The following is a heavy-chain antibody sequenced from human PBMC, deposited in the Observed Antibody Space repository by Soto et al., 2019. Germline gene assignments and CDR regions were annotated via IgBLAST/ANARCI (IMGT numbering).Heavy chain of an antibody. CDR1: GGSISSGGYY. CDR2: IYYSGST. D-gene: IGHD5-12*01. CDR3: AREGMGWLRSGFDS. Sequence: PSETLSLTCTVSGGSISSGGYYWSWIRQHPGKGLEWIGYIYYSGSTYYNPSLKSRVTISVDTSKNQFSLKLSSVTAADTAVYYCAREGMGWLRSGFDSWGQGTLVTVSS. V-gene: IGHV4-31*03. J-gene: IGHJ4*02.